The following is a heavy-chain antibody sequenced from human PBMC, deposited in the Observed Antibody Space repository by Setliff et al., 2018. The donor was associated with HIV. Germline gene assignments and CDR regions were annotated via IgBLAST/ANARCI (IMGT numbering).Heavy chain of an antibody. D-gene: IGHD6-6*01. J-gene: IGHJ4*02. CDR2: IYTSGRT. V-gene: IGHV4-61*02. CDR3: ARREYSSSSPPSDY. CDR1: GGSISRGCYY. Sequence: PSETLSLTCTVSGGSISRGCYYLTWIRQPAGKGLDWIGRIYTSGRTNYNPSLKSRVTISVDTSRNQSSLELITVTAADTPVDYCARREYSSSSPPSDYGGQGTLVTVSS.